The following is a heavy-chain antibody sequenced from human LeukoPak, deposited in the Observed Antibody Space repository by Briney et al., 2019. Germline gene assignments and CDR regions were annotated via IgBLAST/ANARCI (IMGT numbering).Heavy chain of an antibody. J-gene: IGHJ4*02. CDR2: ISSRRTYK. Sequence: GGSLRLSCAASGFTFSDYSMNWVRQAPGPGQEWVSSISSRRTYKCYADSVKGLFTISRDNAKNSQYLEMNSLRAEDTAVYYCVRDRSGSYRYYFDFWGQGTLVTAST. D-gene: IGHD1-26*01. CDR3: VRDRSGSYRYYFDF. CDR1: GFTFSDYS. V-gene: IGHV3-21*01.